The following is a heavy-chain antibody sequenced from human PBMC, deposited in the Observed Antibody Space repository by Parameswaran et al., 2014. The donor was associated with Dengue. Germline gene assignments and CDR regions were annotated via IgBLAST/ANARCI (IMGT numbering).Heavy chain of an antibody. V-gene: IGHV3-11*01. CDR3: ARDTTVADYYCYGMDV. D-gene: IGHD4-11*01. J-gene: IGHJ6*02. CDR2: ISSSGSTI. Sequence: WIRQPPGKGLEWVSYISSSGSTIYYADSVKGRFTISRDNAKNSLYLQMNSLRAEDTAVYYCARDTTVADYYCYGMDVWGQGTTVTVSS.